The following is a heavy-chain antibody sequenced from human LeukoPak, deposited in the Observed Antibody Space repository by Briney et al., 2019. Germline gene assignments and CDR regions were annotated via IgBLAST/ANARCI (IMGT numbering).Heavy chain of an antibody. Sequence: GASVKVSCKASGYTFTSYGISWVRQAPGQGLEWMGWISAYNGNTNYAQKLQGRVTMTTDTSTSRAYMELRSLRCGETAVEYCARATSSDAYIHHPPFDYWGQGTLVTVSS. D-gene: IGHD5-24*01. CDR1: GYTFTSYG. CDR2: ISAYNGNT. J-gene: IGHJ4*02. CDR3: ARATSSDAYIHHPPFDY. V-gene: IGHV1-18*01.